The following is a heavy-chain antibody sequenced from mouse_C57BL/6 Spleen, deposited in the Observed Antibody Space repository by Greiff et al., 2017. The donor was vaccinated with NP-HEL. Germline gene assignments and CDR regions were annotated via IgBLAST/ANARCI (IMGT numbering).Heavy chain of an antibody. CDR1: GYTFTDYE. Sequence: QVQLKQSGAELVRPGASVTLSCKASGYTFTDYEMHWVKQTPVHGLEWIGAIDPETGGTAYNQKFKGKAILTADKSSSTAYMELRSLTSEDSAVYYCTPYYYGIRGWFAYWGQGTLVTVSA. D-gene: IGHD1-1*01. CDR2: IDPETGGT. J-gene: IGHJ3*01. CDR3: TPYYYGIRGWFAY. V-gene: IGHV1-15*01.